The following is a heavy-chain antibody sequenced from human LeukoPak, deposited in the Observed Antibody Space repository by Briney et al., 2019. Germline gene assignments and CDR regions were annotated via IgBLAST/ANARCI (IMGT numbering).Heavy chain of an antibody. V-gene: IGHV1-69*13. J-gene: IGHJ6*03. CDR3: ARDPTPSGYYYYMDV. CDR2: IIPIFGTA. D-gene: IGHD6-25*01. CDR1: GGTFSSYA. Sequence: ASVKVSCKASGGTFSSYAISWVRQAPGQGLEWMGGIIPIFGTANYAQKFQGRVTITADESTSTAYMELSSLRSEDTAVYYCARDPTPSGYYYYMDVWGKGTTVTISS.